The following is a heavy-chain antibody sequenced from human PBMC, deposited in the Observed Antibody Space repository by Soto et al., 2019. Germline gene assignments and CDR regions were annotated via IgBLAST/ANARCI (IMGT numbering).Heavy chain of an antibody. D-gene: IGHD6-19*01. J-gene: IGHJ5*02. Sequence: QVQLQESGPGLVKPSETLSLTCTVSGGSISSYYWSWIRQPPGKGLEWIGYIYYSGSTNYNPSLKSRVTISVDTSKNQFSLKLSSVAAAETAVYYCARELVGAVAGPTGGSNRFDPWGQGTLVTVSS. CDR1: GGSISSYY. V-gene: IGHV4-59*01. CDR3: ARELVGAVAGPTGGSNRFDP. CDR2: IYYSGST.